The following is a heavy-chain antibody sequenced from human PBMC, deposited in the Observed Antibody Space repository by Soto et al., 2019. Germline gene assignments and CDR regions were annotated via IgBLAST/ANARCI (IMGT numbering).Heavy chain of an antibody. Sequence: EVQLWEYGGGLVQPGWSLRLSCAASGFTFSSSVMSWVRQAPGKGLEWVSTISSSGGSTKYADSVKGRFTISRDNSKNTLYLQMNSLKAEDTAVYYCAKLTTDWGQGTLVTVSS. CDR2: ISSSGGST. V-gene: IGHV3-23*01. CDR3: AKLTTD. CDR1: GFTFSSSV. J-gene: IGHJ4*02.